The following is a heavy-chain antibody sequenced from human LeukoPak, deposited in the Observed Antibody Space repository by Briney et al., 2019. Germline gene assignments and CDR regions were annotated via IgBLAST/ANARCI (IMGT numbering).Heavy chain of an antibody. D-gene: IGHD5-18*01. J-gene: IGHJ4*02. CDR3: AKYWVDTVLVPFDY. V-gene: IGHV3-23*01. CDR1: GFTFSSYA. CDR2: IIANGVNT. Sequence: GGSLRLSCAASGFTFSSYAMSWVRQAPGKGLEWVSGIIANGVNTYYADSVQGRFTISRDNSKNTLYLQMNSLRAEDTAVYYCAKYWVDTVLVPFDYWGQGTLVTVPS.